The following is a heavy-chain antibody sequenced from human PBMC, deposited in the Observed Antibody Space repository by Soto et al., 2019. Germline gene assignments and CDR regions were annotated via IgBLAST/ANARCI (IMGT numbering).Heavy chain of an antibody. CDR1: GGTFSSYT. V-gene: IGHV1-69*04. CDR3: ARDTPRGLVDY. D-gene: IGHD2-21*01. J-gene: IGHJ4*02. CDR2: IIPILGIA. Sequence: SVKVSCKACGGTFSSYTISWVRQAPGQGLEWMGRIIPILGIANYAQKFQGRVTITADKSTSTAYMELRSLRSDDTAVYYCARDTPRGLVDYRGQGTLVTVSS.